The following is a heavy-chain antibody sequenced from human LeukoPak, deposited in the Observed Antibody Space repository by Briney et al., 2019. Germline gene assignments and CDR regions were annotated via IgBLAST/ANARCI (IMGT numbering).Heavy chain of an antibody. CDR1: GGSISSGGYY. Sequence: PSETLSLTCTVSGGSISSGGYYWSWIRQPPGKGLEWIGYIYHSGSTYYNPSLKSRVTISVDRSKNQFSLKLSSVTAADTAVYYCARGQGVRYSSSWYGTSPTRQGPQFDPWGQGTLVTVSS. D-gene: IGHD6-13*01. CDR3: ARGQGVRYSSSWYGTSPTRQGPQFDP. J-gene: IGHJ5*02. CDR2: IYHSGST. V-gene: IGHV4-30-2*01.